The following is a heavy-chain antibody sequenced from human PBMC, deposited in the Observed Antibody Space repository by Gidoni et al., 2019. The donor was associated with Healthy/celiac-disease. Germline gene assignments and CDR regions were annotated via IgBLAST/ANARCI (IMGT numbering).Heavy chain of an antibody. V-gene: IGHV4-30-4*01. CDR2: IYYRGTT. J-gene: IGHJ6*02. D-gene: IGHD3-10*01. CDR3: ARDLDRVEFGGMVRGATYGMDV. Sequence: QVQLQESGPGLVQPSQPLSLTCPVSVGPISSGYDDWRWIRQPPGKGLEWIGYIYYRGTTYYNPALKSRVTISVDTSKNQFSLKLSSVTAADTAVYDCARDLDRVEFGGMVRGATYGMDVWGQGTTVTVSS. CDR1: VGPISSGYDD.